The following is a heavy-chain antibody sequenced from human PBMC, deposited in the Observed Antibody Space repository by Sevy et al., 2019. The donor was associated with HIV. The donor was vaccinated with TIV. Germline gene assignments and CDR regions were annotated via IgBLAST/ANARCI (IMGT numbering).Heavy chain of an antibody. D-gene: IGHD6-13*01. CDR2: IYHSGST. J-gene: IGHJ6*02. V-gene: IGHV4-38-2*02. CDR3: ARADSSSWPYYYYYGMDV. CDR1: GYSISSGYY. Sequence: SETLSLTCTVSGYSISSGYYWGWIRQPPGKGLEWIGGIYHSGSTYYNPSLKSRVTISVDTSKNQFSLKLSSVTAADTAVYYCARADSSSWPYYYYYGMDVWGQGTTVTVSS.